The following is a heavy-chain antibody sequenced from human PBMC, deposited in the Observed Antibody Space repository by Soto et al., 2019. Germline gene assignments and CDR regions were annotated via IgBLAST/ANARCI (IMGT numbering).Heavy chain of an antibody. D-gene: IGHD3-22*01. V-gene: IGHV3-53*01. CDR1: GFTVSSNY. J-gene: IGHJ4*02. CDR2: IYSGGST. CDR3: ARNYYDSGGGFDY. Sequence: PWGSLRLSCAASGFTVSSNYMSWVRQAPGKGLEWVSVIYSGGSTYYADSVKGRFTISRDNSKNTLYLQMNSLRAEDTAVYYCARNYYDSGGGFDYWGQGTLVTVSS.